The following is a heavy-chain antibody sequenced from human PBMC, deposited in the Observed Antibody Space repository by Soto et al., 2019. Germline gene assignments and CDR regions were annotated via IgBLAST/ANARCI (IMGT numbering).Heavy chain of an antibody. Sequence: SETLSLTCTVSGGSISSYYWSWIRQPPGKGLEWIGYIYYSGSTNYNPSLKSRVTISVDTSKNQFSLKLSSVTAADTAVYYCATDLGDYYDSSGYRLDYWGQGTLVTVSS. J-gene: IGHJ4*02. CDR1: GGSISSYY. CDR2: IYYSGST. V-gene: IGHV4-59*12. CDR3: ATDLGDYYDSSGYRLDY. D-gene: IGHD3-22*01.